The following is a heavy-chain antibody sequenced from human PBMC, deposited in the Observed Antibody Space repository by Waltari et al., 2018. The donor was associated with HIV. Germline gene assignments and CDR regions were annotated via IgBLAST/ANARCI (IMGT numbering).Heavy chain of an antibody. CDR2: KNPNSGNT. J-gene: IGHJ4*02. V-gene: IGHV1-8*01. Sequence: QVQLVQSGAEVKTPGASVKVSCKASGYTFTSYDINWVRQATGPGLEWMGWKNPNSGNTGYAQKFQGRVTMTRNASITTAYMELSSLRSEDTAVYFCARGIPAGRYETLTGQDYWGQGTLVTVSS. D-gene: IGHD3-9*01. CDR1: GYTFTSYD. CDR3: ARGIPAGRYETLTGQDY.